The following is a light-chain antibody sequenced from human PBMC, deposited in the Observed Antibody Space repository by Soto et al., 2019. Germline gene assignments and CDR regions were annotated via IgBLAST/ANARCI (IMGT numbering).Light chain of an antibody. CDR2: GAS. J-gene: IGKJ4*01. Sequence: EIVLTQSPGTLSLSPGDRVTLSCRASQSVSSGYLAWYQQKPGQAHRLLIYGASSRATGIPDRFSGSGSGTDFTLTISRLEPEDFAVYYCQQYCRSPLTFGGGTKVEIK. CDR3: QQYCRSPLT. CDR1: QSVSSGY. V-gene: IGKV3-20*01.